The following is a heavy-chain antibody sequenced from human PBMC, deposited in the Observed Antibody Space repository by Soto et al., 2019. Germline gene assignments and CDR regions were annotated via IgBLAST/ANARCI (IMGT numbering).Heavy chain of an antibody. D-gene: IGHD2-2*01. CDR1: GYSFPNYW. Sequence: GESLKISCEGSGYSFPNYWIGWVRQMPGKGLEWMGFIYPGDSDTKYNPSFQGQVTISVDKSLRTAYLQWSGLKASDNAMYYCVREYTSSLTFDYWGQGTLVTVSS. CDR2: IYPGDSDT. CDR3: VREYTSSLTFDY. J-gene: IGHJ4*02. V-gene: IGHV5-51*01.